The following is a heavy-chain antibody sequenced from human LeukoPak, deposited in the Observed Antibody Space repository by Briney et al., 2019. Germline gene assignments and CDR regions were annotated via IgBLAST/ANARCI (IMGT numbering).Heavy chain of an antibody. J-gene: IGHJ4*02. CDR3: AEWGDFDVLTGYYVPDF. Sequence: VGSLRVSRVASRFTFSNYAMSWGRQAPGKGLEWVSAITGSGGNTYYADSVKGRFTISRDNSKNTLYLQMNSLRDEDTAVYYCAEWGDFDVLTGYYVPDFWGQGTRVTVSS. CDR2: ITGSGGNT. V-gene: IGHV3-23*01. D-gene: IGHD3-9*01. CDR1: RFTFSNYA.